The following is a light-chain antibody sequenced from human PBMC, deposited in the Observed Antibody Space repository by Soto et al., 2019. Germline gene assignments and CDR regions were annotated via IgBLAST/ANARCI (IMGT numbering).Light chain of an antibody. J-gene: IGKJ1*01. CDR2: GAS. V-gene: IGKV3-15*01. CDR3: QQYNNWPPWT. Sequence: EIVMTQSPATLSVSPWERVTLSCRASQSVSVDLAWYQQRPGQAPRLLIYGASTRATGIPVRFSGSGSGTEFSLTISSLQSEDFAFYYCQQYNNWPPWTFGQGTKV. CDR1: QSVSVD.